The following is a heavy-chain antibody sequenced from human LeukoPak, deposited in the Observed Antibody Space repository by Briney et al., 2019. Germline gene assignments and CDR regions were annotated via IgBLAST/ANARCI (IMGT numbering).Heavy chain of an antibody. V-gene: IGHV4-30-4*01. CDR1: GGSIRSYY. J-gene: IGHJ4*02. Sequence: SETLSLTCTVSGGSIRSYYWSWSRQPPGKGLEWIGYIYYSGSTYYNPSLKSRVTISVDTSKNQFSLKLSSVTAADTAVYYCARVPRGLYGSAKFDYWGQGTLVTVSS. CDR3: ARVPRGLYGSAKFDY. D-gene: IGHD3-10*01. CDR2: IYYSGST.